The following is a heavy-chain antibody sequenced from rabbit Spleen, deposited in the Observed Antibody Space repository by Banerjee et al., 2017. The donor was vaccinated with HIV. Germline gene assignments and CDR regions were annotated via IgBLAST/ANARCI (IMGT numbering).Heavy chain of an antibody. CDR1: GVSLSDKDV. V-gene: IGHV1S45*01. D-gene: IGHD7-1*01. Sequence: QEQLVESGGGLVQPEGSLTLTCKASGVSLSDKDVMCWVRQAPGKGLEWIACIHGGSVNNIYYASWAKGRFTISKTSSTTVTLQMTSLTAADTATYFCARFYAGYGDFGYAAMWGQGTLVTVS. CDR2: IHGGSVNNI. CDR3: ARFYAGYGDFGYAAM. J-gene: IGHJ3*01.